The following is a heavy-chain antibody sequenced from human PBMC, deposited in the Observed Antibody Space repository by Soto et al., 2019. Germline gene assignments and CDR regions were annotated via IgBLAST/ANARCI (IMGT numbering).Heavy chain of an antibody. D-gene: IGHD5-18*01. CDR3: ASAAGMVAIAY. V-gene: IGHV1-3*05. Sequence: QVQLVQSGAEEKKPGASVKVSCKASGYIFSRNDIHWVRQAPGQRLEWMGWMNAGNGNTRYSREFQARVTFTRDTAASTGYMALSSLRSQDTAVYYCASAAGMVAIAYWGQGTVVTVSS. J-gene: IGHJ4*02. CDR2: MNAGNGNT. CDR1: GYIFSRND.